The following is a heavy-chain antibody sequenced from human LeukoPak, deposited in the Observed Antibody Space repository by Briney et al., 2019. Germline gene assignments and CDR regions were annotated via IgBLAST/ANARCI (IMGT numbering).Heavy chain of an antibody. CDR3: ARAPYYDFWSGYPPDY. D-gene: IGHD3-3*01. J-gene: IGHJ4*02. CDR2: INSDGSST. Sequence: GGSLRLSCAASGFTFRDYSMNWVRQAPGRGLEWVSRINSDGSSTNYADSVKGRFTISRDNAKNTLYLQMNSLRAEDTAVYYCARAPYYDFWSGYPPDYWGQGTLVTVSS. CDR1: GFTFRDYS. V-gene: IGHV3-74*01.